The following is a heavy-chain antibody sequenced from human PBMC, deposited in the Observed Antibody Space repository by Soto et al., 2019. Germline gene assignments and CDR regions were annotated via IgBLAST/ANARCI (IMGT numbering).Heavy chain of an antibody. CDR2: IYHSGST. CDR3: AAGGGLPRYY. CDR1: GGSISSGGYS. V-gene: IGHV4-30-2*01. D-gene: IGHD5-12*01. J-gene: IGHJ4*02. Sequence: QLQLQESGSGLVKPSQTLSLTCAVSGGSISSGGYSWSWIRQAPGKGLEWIGYIYHSGSTYYNPSLTSRVTISVDRSKTQFSLKLSSVTAADTAVYYCAAGGGLPRYYWGQGTLVTVSS.